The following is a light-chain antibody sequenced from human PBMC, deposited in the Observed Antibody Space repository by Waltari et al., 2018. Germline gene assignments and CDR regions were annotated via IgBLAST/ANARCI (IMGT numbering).Light chain of an antibody. CDR3: QHRGDLLT. Sequence: EIVLTQSPVTLSLSPGERATLSCRTSQSVSRYLAWYQHRPGQAPRLLIYDASHRAAGIPARFTGSGSGTDFTLTISSLEPEDFAVYYCQHRGDLLTFGGGTKVEIK. V-gene: IGKV3-11*01. CDR1: QSVSRY. CDR2: DAS. J-gene: IGKJ4*01.